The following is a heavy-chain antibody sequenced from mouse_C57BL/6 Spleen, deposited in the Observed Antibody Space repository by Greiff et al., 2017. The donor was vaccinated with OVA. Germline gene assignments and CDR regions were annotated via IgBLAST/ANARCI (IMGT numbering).Heavy chain of an antibody. CDR1: GYAFTNYL. V-gene: IGHV1-54*01. J-gene: IGHJ2*01. CDR2: INPGSGGT. CDR3: ARGYGSSYSFDY. Sequence: VKLQQSGAELVRPGTSVKVSCKASGYAFTNYLIEWVKQRPGQGLEWIGVINPGSGGTNYNEKFKGKATLTADKSSSTAYMQLSSLTSEDSAVYFCARGYGSSYSFDYWGQGTTLTVSS. D-gene: IGHD1-1*01.